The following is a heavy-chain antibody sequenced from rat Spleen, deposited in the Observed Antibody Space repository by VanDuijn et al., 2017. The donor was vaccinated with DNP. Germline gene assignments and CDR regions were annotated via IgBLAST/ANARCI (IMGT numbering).Heavy chain of an antibody. CDR1: GFTSNNYW. J-gene: IGHJ2*01. D-gene: IGHD1-11*01. Sequence: EVQLVESGGGLVQPGRSLKLSCVGSGFTSNNYWMTWIRQAPGKGLEWVASISSTGDNTYYSDSVQGRFSLSRDNAKSTLYLQMDSLRSEDAATYYGVHVKTNCGGYRAAYHFVNRRQGVMVTVSS. CDR2: ISSTGDNT. V-gene: IGHV5-31*01. CDR3: VHVKTNCGGYRAAYHFVN.